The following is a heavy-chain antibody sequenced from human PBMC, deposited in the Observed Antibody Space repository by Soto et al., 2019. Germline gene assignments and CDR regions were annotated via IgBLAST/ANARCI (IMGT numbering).Heavy chain of an antibody. CDR3: GRDAVVPATDYWFEP. D-gene: IGHD2-21*02. CDR2: IYTSGST. Sequence: XETLSLTCTVSGGSISSYDWSWIRHPAGKGLEWIGRIYTSGSTNYNPSLKSRVTMSVDTSKNQFSLKLSSVTAADTAVYYCGRDAVVPATDYWFEPWGQGTLVTVSS. J-gene: IGHJ5*02. V-gene: IGHV4-4*07. CDR1: GGSISSYD.